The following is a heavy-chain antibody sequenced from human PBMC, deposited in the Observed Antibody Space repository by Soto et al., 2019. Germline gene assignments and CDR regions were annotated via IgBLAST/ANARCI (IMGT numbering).Heavy chain of an antibody. D-gene: IGHD3-3*01. CDR2: IDYSGSRT. CDR1: GFPFSSQE. CDR3: VRDRTLLVPTSIGY. Sequence: GGSLRLSCAASGFPFSSQEVNWVRPTPGKGLEWVSYIDYSGSRTDYADSVKGRFTISRDDAKNSLYLQMYSLRAEDTAIYYCVRDRTLLVPTSIGYWGHGTLVTVSS. J-gene: IGHJ4*01. V-gene: IGHV3-48*03.